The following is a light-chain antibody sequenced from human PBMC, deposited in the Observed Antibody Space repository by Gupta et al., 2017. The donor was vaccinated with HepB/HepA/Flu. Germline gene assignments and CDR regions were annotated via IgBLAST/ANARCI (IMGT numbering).Light chain of an antibody. Sequence: DVQMTPSPSSLSASVGDRVTITCRASQSISSYLNWYQQKPGKAPKLLIYAASSVQSGVPSRFSGSGSGTDFTLTISRLQPEDFATYFCQQSYRTPLTFGGGTKVEIK. J-gene: IGKJ4*01. CDR3: QQSYRTPLT. CDR1: QSISSY. V-gene: IGKV1-39*01. CDR2: AAS.